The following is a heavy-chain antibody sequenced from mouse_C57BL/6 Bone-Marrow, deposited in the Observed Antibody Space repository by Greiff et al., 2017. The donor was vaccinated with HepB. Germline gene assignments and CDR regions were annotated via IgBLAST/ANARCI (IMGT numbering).Heavy chain of an antibody. V-gene: IGHV8-8*01. D-gene: IGHD2-4*01. CDR1: GFSLSTFGMG. Sequence: QVTLKESGPGILQPSQTLSLTCSFSGFSLSTFGMGVGWIRQPSGKGLEWLAHIWWDDDKYYNPALKSRLTISKDTSKNQVFLKIANVDTADTATYYCAGPFYYDCDEGFAYWGQGTLVTVSA. CDR3: AGPFYYDCDEGFAY. CDR2: IWWDDDK. J-gene: IGHJ3*01.